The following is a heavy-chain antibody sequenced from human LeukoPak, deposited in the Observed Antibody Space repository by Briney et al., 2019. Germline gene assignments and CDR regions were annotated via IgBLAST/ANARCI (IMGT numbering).Heavy chain of an antibody. CDR1: GYTFTGYY. J-gene: IGHJ3*02. CDR2: MNPNSGNT. Sequence: ASVKVSCKASGYTFTGYYMHWVRQAPRQGLEWMGWMNPNSGNTGYAQKFQGRVTMTRNTSISTAYMELSSLRSEDTAVYYCARVTIFGVVINAFDIWGQGTMVTVSS. CDR3: ARVTIFGVVINAFDI. D-gene: IGHD3-3*01. V-gene: IGHV1-8*02.